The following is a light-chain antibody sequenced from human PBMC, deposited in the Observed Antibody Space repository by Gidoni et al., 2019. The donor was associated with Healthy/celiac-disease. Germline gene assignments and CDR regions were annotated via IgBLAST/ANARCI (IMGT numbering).Light chain of an antibody. CDR3: QQYNNWPPRYS. CDR1: QSVSSN. Sequence: EIVMTQSPATLSVSPGERATLSCRASQSVSSNLAWYQQQPGQAPRLLIYGASTRATGIPARFSGSGSWTEFTLTISSLQSEDFDVYYCQQYNNWPPRYSFGQXTKLEIK. J-gene: IGKJ2*03. CDR2: GAS. V-gene: IGKV3-15*01.